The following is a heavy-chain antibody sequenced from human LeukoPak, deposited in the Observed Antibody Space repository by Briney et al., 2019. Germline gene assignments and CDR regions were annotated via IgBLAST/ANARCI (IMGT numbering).Heavy chain of an antibody. CDR3: ARTDYFDQ. V-gene: IGHV3-74*01. CDR1: GXPLSANW. CDR2: IKSDGTIT. D-gene: IGHD2-21*02. J-gene: IGHJ4*02. Sequence: GGSLRLSCAASGXPLSANWMHWVRQAPGKGLVWVSRIKSDGTITNYADSVKGRFTISKDNAKSTLFLQMNSLRAEDTAVYYCARTDYFDQWGQGTLVTVSS.